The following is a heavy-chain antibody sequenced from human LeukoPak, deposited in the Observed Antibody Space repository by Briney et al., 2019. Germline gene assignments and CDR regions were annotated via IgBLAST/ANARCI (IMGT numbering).Heavy chain of an antibody. CDR3: ARDLGTAGSFYFDY. Sequence: PGGSLRLSCAASGFTFSNYAMTWVRQTPGKGLEWVAVIWYDGSKKYSADSLKGRFTISRDDSKSTLYLQMNSLRADDTAVYYCARDLGTAGSFYFDYWGQGTLVTVPS. J-gene: IGHJ4*02. D-gene: IGHD6-19*01. CDR1: GFTFSNYA. V-gene: IGHV3-33*08. CDR2: IWYDGSKK.